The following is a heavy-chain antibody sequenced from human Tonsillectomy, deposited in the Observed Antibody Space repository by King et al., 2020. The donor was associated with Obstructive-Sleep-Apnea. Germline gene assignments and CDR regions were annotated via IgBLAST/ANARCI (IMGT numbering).Heavy chain of an antibody. CDR2: ISHSGTT. D-gene: IGHD5-18*01. CDR1: GYSISSNYC. J-gene: IGHJ3*02. V-gene: IGHV4-38-2*02. Sequence: VQLQESGPGLVKASETLSLTCTVSGYSISSNYCWGWIRQPPGKGLEWIGSISHSGTTYYNPSLQSRVTISIDTSKNQFSLTLMAVTAANTAVYYCARERVIQRWLRDSFDMGGQGTMVTVSS. CDR3: ARERVIQRWLRDSFDM.